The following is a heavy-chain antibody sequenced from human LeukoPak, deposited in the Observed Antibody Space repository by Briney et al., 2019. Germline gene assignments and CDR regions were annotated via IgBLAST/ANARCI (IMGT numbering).Heavy chain of an antibody. CDR1: GESSFSNYY. Sequence: SETLSLTCAVYGESSFSNYYWSWIRQTPGGALEWIGEINHSGYTNYNPSLKSRVTLSIDTSKNQFSLRLNSVTAADTAVYYCSRQEVGNDYWGQGTLVTVSS. CDR3: SRQEVGNDY. CDR2: INHSGYT. D-gene: IGHD1-1*01. V-gene: IGHV4-34*01. J-gene: IGHJ4*02.